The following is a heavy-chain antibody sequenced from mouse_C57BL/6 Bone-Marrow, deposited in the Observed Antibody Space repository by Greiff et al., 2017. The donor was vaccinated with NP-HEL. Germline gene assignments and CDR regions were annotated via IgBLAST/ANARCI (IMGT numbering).Heavy chain of an antibody. Sequence: VQLQQSGPELVKPGASVKISCKASGYAFSSSWMNWVKQRPGKGLEWIGRIYPGDGDTNYNGKFKGKATLTADKSSSTAYMQLSSLTSEDSAVYFCAREGSRSSYAMDYWGQGTSVTVSS. V-gene: IGHV1-82*01. CDR3: AREGSRSSYAMDY. CDR1: GYAFSSSW. CDR2: IYPGDGDT. J-gene: IGHJ4*01. D-gene: IGHD1-1*01.